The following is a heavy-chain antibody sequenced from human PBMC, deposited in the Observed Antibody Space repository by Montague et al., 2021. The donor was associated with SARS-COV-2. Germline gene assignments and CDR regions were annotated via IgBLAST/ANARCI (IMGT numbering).Heavy chain of an antibody. CDR3: ARGSEYYYHPFDY. J-gene: IGHJ4*01. D-gene: IGHD2/OR15-2a*01. Sequence: SETLSLTYTVSGASMSGYHWSWIRQPAGKALEWIGRIYSNGDTTYNPSXKSRLTMSADTSERQFSLKMTSVSAADTAIYYCARGSEYYYHPFDYWGHGNLVTVSS. V-gene: IGHV4-4*07. CDR1: GASMSGYH. CDR2: IYSNGDT.